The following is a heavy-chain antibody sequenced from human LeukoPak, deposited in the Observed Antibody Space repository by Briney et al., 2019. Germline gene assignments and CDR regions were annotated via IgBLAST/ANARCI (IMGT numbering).Heavy chain of an antibody. CDR1: GYTFTGYY. D-gene: IGHD2-21*01. CDR2: INPNSGGT. J-gene: IGHJ6*03. V-gene: IGHV1-2*02. CDR3: ARDISPYYYYYMDV. Sequence: ASVKVSCKASGYTFTGYYMHWVRQAPGQGLEWMGWINPNSGGTNYAQKFQGRVTMTRDTSISTAYMELSRLRSDDTAVYYCARDISPYYYYYMDVWGKGTTVTVSS.